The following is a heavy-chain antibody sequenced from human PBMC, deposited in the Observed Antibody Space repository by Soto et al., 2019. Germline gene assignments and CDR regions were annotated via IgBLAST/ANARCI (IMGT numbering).Heavy chain of an antibody. CDR2: INAGNGNT. D-gene: IGHD3-9*01. J-gene: IGHJ5*02. V-gene: IGHV1-3*05. Sequence: QVQLVQSGAEEKKPGASVKVSCKASGYTFTSYAMHWVRQAPGQRLEWMGGINAGNGNTKYSQKFQGRVTITRDTSATTAYMELSSLRSEDTAVYYCACSHGWNPGLVIDPWGQGTLVTVSS. CDR1: GYTFTSYA. CDR3: ACSHGWNPGLVIDP.